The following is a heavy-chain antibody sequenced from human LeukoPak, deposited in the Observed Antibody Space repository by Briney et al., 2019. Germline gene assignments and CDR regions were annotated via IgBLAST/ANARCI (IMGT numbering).Heavy chain of an antibody. CDR2: INHSGST. Sequence: SETLSLTCAVYGGSFSGYYWSWIRQPPGKGLEWIGEINHSGSTNYNPSLKSRVTISVDTSKNQFSLKLSSVTAADTAVYYCARGLSASWLRKGYYFDYWGQGTLVTVSS. CDR1: GGSFSGYY. CDR3: ARGLSASWLRKGYYFDY. D-gene: IGHD5-12*01. J-gene: IGHJ4*02. V-gene: IGHV4-34*01.